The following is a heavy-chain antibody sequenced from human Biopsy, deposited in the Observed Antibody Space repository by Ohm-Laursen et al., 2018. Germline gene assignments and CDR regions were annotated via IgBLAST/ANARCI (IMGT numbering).Heavy chain of an antibody. CDR3: ARDRTPYYDFWSGKSFDNWFDP. CDR1: GYTFTNYG. D-gene: IGHD3-3*01. V-gene: IGHV1-18*01. Sequence: SSVKVSCKASGYTFTNYGISWVRQAPGRGLEWMGWINAYNGNTNYAQKLQGRVTMTTDTSTSTAYMELRSLRSDDTALYYCARDRTPYYDFWSGKSFDNWFDPWGQGTLVTVSS. J-gene: IGHJ5*02. CDR2: INAYNGNT.